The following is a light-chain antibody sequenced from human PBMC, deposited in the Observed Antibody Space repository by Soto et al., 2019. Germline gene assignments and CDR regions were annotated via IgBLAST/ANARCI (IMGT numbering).Light chain of an antibody. Sequence: QSVLTQPASVSGSPGQSITISCTGTSSDVGGYNYVSWYQQHPGKAPKLMIYDVSNRPSGVSNRFSGSKSGNTASLTISGLQAEYEADYSCSSYSSISTLVFGPGTIVTDL. CDR2: DVS. CDR3: SSYSSISTLV. J-gene: IGLJ1*01. CDR1: SSDVGGYNY. V-gene: IGLV2-14*01.